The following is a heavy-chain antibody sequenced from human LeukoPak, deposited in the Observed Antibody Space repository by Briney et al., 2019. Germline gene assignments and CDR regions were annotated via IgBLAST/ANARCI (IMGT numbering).Heavy chain of an antibody. J-gene: IGHJ6*02. CDR1: EFTFSTYW. V-gene: IGHV3-74*01. Sequence: GGSLGLSCAASEFTFSTYWMHWVRQAPGKGLVWVARINNDGSSTTYADSVKGRFTISRDNAKSTLYLQMNSLRVEDTAVYYCARRADVVGAYMDVWGQGTPVTVSS. CDR3: ARRADVVGAYMDV. D-gene: IGHD1-26*01. CDR2: INNDGSST.